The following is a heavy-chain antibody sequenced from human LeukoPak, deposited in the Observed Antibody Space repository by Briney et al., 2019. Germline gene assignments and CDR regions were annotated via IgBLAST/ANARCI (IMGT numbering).Heavy chain of an antibody. Sequence: GESLKISCKGSGYTFTNYWIGWVRQMPGKGLEWMGRIDPSDSYTNYSPSFQGHVTISADKSISTAYLQWSSLKASDTAMYYCARPRSYCTNGVCPFDYWGQGTLVTVSS. CDR2: IDPSDSYT. CDR1: GYTFTNYW. CDR3: ARPRSYCTNGVCPFDY. D-gene: IGHD2-8*01. V-gene: IGHV5-10-1*01. J-gene: IGHJ4*02.